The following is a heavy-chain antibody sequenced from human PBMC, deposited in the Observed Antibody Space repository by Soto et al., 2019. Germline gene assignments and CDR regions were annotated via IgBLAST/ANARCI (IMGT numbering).Heavy chain of an antibody. V-gene: IGHV3-74*01. D-gene: IGHD1-20*01. CDR3: ARSNNGSFDY. CDR1: GFSFSSSW. J-gene: IGHJ4*02. Sequence: VQLVESGGGLVQPGGSLRLSCAASGFSFSSSWMHWVRQAPGKGLVWVSRINKDGCITIYTDSVKSRFTLFRDNAKTTLHLQMNSLRAKDTAVYYCARSNNGSFDYLGQGPLVTVSS. CDR2: INKDGCIT.